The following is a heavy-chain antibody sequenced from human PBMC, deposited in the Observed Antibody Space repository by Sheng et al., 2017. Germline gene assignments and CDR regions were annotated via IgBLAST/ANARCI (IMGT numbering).Heavy chain of an antibody. CDR1: GGSFSGYY. CDR2: INHSGST. Sequence: QVQLQQWGAGLLKPSETLSLTCAVYGGSFSGYYWSWIRQPPGKGLEWIGEINHSGSTNYNPSLKSRVTISVDTSKNQFSLKLSSVTAADTAVYYCARLPRKSILTGYYIHNWFDPWGQGTLVTVSS. D-gene: IGHD3-9*01. J-gene: IGHJ5*02. V-gene: IGHV4-34*01. CDR3: ARLPRKSILTGYYIHNWFDP.